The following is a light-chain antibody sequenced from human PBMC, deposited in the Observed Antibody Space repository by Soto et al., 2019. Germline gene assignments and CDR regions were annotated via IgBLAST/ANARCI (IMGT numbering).Light chain of an antibody. J-gene: IGKJ1*01. CDR3: QPYGSSPT. Sequence: IVLTQSPGTLSLSPGERATLSCRASQSVSSSFLAWYQQKPDQAPRLLIYGASSRATGIPDRFSGSGSGTDFTLTISRLEPEDVAVYYCQPYGSSPTCGQGTKVEIK. CDR2: GAS. CDR1: QSVSSSF. V-gene: IGKV3-20*01.